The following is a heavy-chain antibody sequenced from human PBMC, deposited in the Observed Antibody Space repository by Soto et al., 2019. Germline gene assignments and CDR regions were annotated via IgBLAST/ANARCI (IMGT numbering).Heavy chain of an antibody. Sequence: GGSLRLSCGASGFTFSNYAMSWVRQAPGKGLEWVSGISGSGDSTYYADSVKGRFTISRDNSKNTLYLQMNGLRAEDTAVYFCAKVGSSFSSSSNYWGQGTLVTVSS. CDR2: ISGSGDST. V-gene: IGHV3-23*01. CDR1: GFTFSNYA. CDR3: AKVGSSFSSSSNY. D-gene: IGHD6-6*01. J-gene: IGHJ4*02.